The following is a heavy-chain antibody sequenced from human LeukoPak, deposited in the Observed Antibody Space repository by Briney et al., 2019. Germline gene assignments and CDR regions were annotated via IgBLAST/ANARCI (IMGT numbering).Heavy chain of an antibody. CDR1: GGTFSSYA. Sequence: SVKVSCKASGGTFSSYAISWVRQAPGQGLEWMGGIIPIFGTANYAQKFQGRVTITADKSTSTAYMELSSLRSEDTAVYYCARDGHSGYDLGGMDLWGKGTTVTVSS. CDR2: IIPIFGTA. V-gene: IGHV1-69*06. CDR3: ARDGHSGYDLGGMDL. D-gene: IGHD5-12*01. J-gene: IGHJ6*04.